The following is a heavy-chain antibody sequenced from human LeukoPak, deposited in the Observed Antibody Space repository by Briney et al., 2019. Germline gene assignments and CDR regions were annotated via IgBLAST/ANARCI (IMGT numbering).Heavy chain of an antibody. V-gene: IGHV3-23*01. J-gene: IGHJ4*02. CDR2: ISSSGTST. D-gene: IGHD6-13*01. Sequence: PGGSLRLSCAASGFTFSSSAMSWVRQAPGKGLEWVSIISSSGTSTYYADSVKGRFTISRDNSKTTVYLQMNSLRAEDTAVYYCAKHLDYSRTHTDYWGQGTPVTVSS. CDR3: AKHLDYSRTHTDY. CDR1: GFTFSSSA.